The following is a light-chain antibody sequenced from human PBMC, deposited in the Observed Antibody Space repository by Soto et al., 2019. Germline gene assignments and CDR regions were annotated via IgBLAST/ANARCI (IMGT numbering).Light chain of an antibody. Sequence: QSVLTQPASVSGSPGQSITISCTGTSSDVGGYNYVSWYQHHPGKAPKPMIYDVSNRPSGVSNRFSGSKSGNTASLTISGLQPEDEADYYCGSYTTSNTRQIVFGTGTKVTVL. V-gene: IGLV2-14*03. CDR3: GSYTTSNTRQIV. CDR1: SSDVGGYNY. CDR2: DVS. J-gene: IGLJ1*01.